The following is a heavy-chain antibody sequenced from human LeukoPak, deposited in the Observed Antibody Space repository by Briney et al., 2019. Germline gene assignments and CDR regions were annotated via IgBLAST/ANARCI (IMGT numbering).Heavy chain of an antibody. Sequence: SETLSLTCTVSGGSISSGDYYWSWIRQPPGKGLEWIGYIYYSGSTYYNPSLKSRVTISVDTSKNQFSLKLSSVTAADTAVYYCARDPRVTYYYDSSGYAARYFDLWGRGTLVTVSS. CDR1: GGSISSGDYY. CDR3: ARDPRVTYYYDSSGYAARYFDL. J-gene: IGHJ2*01. CDR2: IYYSGST. D-gene: IGHD3-22*01. V-gene: IGHV4-30-4*01.